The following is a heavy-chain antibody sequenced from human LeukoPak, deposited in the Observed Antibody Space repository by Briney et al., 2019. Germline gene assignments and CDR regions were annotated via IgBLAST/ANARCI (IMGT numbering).Heavy chain of an antibody. CDR3: ARALYSSGCGDY. CDR2: ISYDGSNK. Sequence: GGSLRLSCAASGFTFSSYAMHWVRQAPGKGLEWVAVISYDGSNKYYADSVKGRFTISRDNYKNTLYLQMNSLRAEDTAVYYCARALYSSGCGDYWGQGTLVTVSS. V-gene: IGHV3-30-3*01. D-gene: IGHD6-25*01. J-gene: IGHJ4*02. CDR1: GFTFSSYA.